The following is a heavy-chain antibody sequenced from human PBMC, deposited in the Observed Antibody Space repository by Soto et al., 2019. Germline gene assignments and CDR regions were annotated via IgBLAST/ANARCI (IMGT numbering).Heavy chain of an antibody. CDR1: GGSISSGGYY. D-gene: IGHD6-13*01. CDR3: ARNPPSSSWYYFDY. V-gene: IGHV4-31*03. J-gene: IGHJ4*02. Sequence: PSETLSLTCTVSGGSISSGGYYWSWIRQHPGKGLEWIGYIYYSGSTYYNPSLKSRVTMSVDTSKNQFSLKLSSVTAADTAVYYCARNPPSSSWYYFDYWGQGTLVTVS. CDR2: IYYSGST.